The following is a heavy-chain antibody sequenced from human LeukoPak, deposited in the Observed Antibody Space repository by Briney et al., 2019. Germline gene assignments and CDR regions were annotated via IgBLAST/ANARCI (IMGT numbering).Heavy chain of an antibody. Sequence: PSETLSLTCAVSGYSISSGYYWGWIRQPPGKGLEWIGSIYHSGSTYYNPSLKSRVTISADKSKNQFFLRLSPVAAADSGVYYCARERASNNHDNWFDPWGQGTQVTVSS. V-gene: IGHV4-38-2*01. CDR1: GYSISSGYY. CDR2: IYHSGST. J-gene: IGHJ5*02. CDR3: ARERASNNHDNWFDP.